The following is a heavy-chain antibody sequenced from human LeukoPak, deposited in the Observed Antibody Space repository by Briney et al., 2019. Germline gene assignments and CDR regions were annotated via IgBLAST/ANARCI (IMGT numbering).Heavy chain of an antibody. CDR1: GGSISSGSYY. CDR2: IYTSGST. CDR3: SRDSYPITIFGVSWVDP. Sequence: SETLSLTCTVSGGSISSGSYYWSWIRQPAGKGLEWIGRIYTSGSTNYNPSLKSRVTISVDTSKNQFSLKLSSVTAADTAVYYCSRDSYPITIFGVSWVDPWGQGTLVTVSS. D-gene: IGHD3-3*01. J-gene: IGHJ5*02. V-gene: IGHV4-61*02.